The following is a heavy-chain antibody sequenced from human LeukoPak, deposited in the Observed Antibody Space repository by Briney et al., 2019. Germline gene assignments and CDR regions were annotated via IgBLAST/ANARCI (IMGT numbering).Heavy chain of an antibody. D-gene: IGHD1-26*01. J-gene: IGHJ4*02. V-gene: IGHV3-20*04. CDR3: ASWRWELLRGLDY. Sequence: PGGSLRLSCAASGFTLDDYGMSWVRHAPGKGMEWVSVINCNCGSTGYADSVKGLFTISRDNAKNSLYLQMNSLRAEDTALYYCASWRWELLRGLDYWGQGTLVTVSS. CDR2: INCNCGST. CDR1: GFTLDDYG.